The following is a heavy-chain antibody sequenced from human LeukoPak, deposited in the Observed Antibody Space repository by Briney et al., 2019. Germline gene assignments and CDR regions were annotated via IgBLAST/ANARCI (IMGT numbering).Heavy chain of an antibody. D-gene: IGHD5-18*01. V-gene: IGHV3-30*18. CDR2: ISYDGNNK. J-gene: IGHJ4*02. Sequence: GNSLRLSCAASGFTFSFYGMHWVRQAPGKGLEWVALISYDGNNKYYADSVKGRFTISRDNSKNTLYLQMNSLRPDDTAVYYCAKTGLQLWLFAYWGQGTLVTVSS. CDR1: GFTFSFYG. CDR3: AKTGLQLWLFAY.